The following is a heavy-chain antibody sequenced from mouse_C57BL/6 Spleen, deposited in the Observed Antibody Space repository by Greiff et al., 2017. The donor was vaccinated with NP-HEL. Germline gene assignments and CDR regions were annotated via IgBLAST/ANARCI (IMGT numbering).Heavy chain of an antibody. J-gene: IGHJ2*01. CDR2: IDPSDSYT. CDR3: ARWEVTTNY. Sequence: QVQLQQPGAELVRPGTSVKLSCKASGYTFTSYWMHWVKQRPGQGLEWIGVIDPSDSYTNYNQKFKGKATLTVDTSSSTAYMQLSSLTSEDSAVYYCARWEVTTNYWGQGTTLTVSS. V-gene: IGHV1-59*01. CDR1: GYTFTSYW. D-gene: IGHD2-2*01.